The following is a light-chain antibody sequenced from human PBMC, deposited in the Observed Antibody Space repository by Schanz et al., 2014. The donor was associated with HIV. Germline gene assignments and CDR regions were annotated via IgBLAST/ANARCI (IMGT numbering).Light chain of an antibody. V-gene: IGLV1-40*01. J-gene: IGLJ2*01. Sequence: QSVLTQPPSVSGAPGQRVTISCTGSRSNIGAGYDVHWYQHLPGAAPKLLIYANTNRPSGVPDRFSGSKSGTSASLAITGXXXEDEADYYCTSYASTSTVVFGGGTKVTVL. CDR1: RSNIGAGYD. CDR2: ANT. CDR3: TSYASTSTVV.